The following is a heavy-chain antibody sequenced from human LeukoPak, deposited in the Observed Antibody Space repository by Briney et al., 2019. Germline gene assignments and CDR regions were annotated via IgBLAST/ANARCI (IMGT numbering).Heavy chain of an antibody. J-gene: IGHJ4*02. CDR3: VKTSGARFDY. CDR2: TYYRSQWYF. D-gene: IGHD3-10*01. CDR1: GDSVSSNSAT. V-gene: IGHV6-1*01. Sequence: SQTLSLTCAISGDSVSSNSATWNWIRQSPSRGLEWLGRTYYRSQWYFDYALSVKSRMILSPDTSKNQVSLQLDSVSPEDTAVYYCVKTSGARFDYWGQGTLVTVSS.